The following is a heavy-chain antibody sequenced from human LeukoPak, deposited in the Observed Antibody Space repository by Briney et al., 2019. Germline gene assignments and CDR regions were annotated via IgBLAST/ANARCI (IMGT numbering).Heavy chain of an antibody. Sequence: PGRSLRLSCAASGFTFSSYAMPWVRQAPGKGLEWVAVISYDGSNKYYADSVKGRFTISRDNSKNTLYLQMNSLRAEDTAVYYCARHAVAELADYYYGMDVWGQGTTVTVSS. CDR3: ARHAVAELADYYYGMDV. CDR2: ISYDGSNK. CDR1: GFTFSSYA. D-gene: IGHD1-1*01. J-gene: IGHJ6*02. V-gene: IGHV3-30-3*01.